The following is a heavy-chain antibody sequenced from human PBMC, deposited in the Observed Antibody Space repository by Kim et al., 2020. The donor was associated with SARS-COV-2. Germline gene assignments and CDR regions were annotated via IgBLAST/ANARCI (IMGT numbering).Heavy chain of an antibody. CDR3: ITDYVNPNWFDP. J-gene: IGHJ5*02. D-gene: IGHD3-16*01. V-gene: IGHV3-15*01. Sequence: DYAASVKGRFTISRDDSKNTLYLQMNSLKTEDTAVYYCITDYVNPNWFDPWGQGTLVTFSS.